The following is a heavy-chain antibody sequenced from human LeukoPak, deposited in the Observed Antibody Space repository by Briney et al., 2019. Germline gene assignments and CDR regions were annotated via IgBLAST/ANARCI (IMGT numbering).Heavy chain of an antibody. D-gene: IGHD3-3*01. CDR2: IYYSGST. V-gene: IGHV4-39*01. CDR1: GGSISSSSYY. CDR3: ARHQKVVTIFGVVTRSGWFDP. Sequence: PSETLSLTCTVSGGSISSSSYYWGWIRQPPGKGLEWIGSIYYSGSTYYNPSLKSRVTISVDTSKNQFSLKLSSVTAADTAVYYCARHQKVVTIFGVVTRSGWFDPWGQGTLVTVSS. J-gene: IGHJ5*02.